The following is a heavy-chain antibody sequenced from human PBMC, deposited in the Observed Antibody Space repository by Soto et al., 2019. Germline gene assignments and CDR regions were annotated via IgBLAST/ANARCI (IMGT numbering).Heavy chain of an antibody. D-gene: IGHD6-13*01. V-gene: IGHV4-59*08. J-gene: IGHJ4*02. CDR1: GGSISSYY. CDR2: INYSEST. Sequence: PSETLSLTCTVSGGSISSYYWSWIRQPPGKGLEWNGYINYSESTNYNHSLKSRDTISVDTSKNQFSLKLSSVTAADTAVYYCARQGYSSSWYYRGPAARYYFDYWGQGTLVTVSS. CDR3: ARQGYSSSWYYRGPAARYYFDY.